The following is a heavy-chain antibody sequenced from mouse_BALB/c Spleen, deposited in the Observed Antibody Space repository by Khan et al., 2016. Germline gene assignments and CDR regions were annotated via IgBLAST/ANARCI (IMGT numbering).Heavy chain of an antibody. CDR2: LSTGGTT. CDR3: TRLAFYGNSDY. D-gene: IGHD2-10*01. J-gene: IGHJ2*01. Sequence: EVELVESGGDLVKPGGSLKLSCAASGFTFRNYAMSWVRQIPEKRLAWVASLSTGGTTYYPDSVKGRFTISRANARDILYLQMSSLRSEDTAMYYCTRLAFYGNSDYWGQGTTLTVSS. V-gene: IGHV5-6-5*01. CDR1: GFTFRNYA.